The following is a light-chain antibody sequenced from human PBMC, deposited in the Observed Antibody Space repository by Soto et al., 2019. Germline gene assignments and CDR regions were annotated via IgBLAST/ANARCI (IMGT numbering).Light chain of an antibody. V-gene: IGKV1-5*01. CDR3: QHYQSYSQWT. Sequence: DIQMTQSPSTLSASIGDRVTITCRANESLGSWLAWYQQKPGKAPNLLISDASTLEGGVPSRFSGSGSGTEFTLTISSLQPDDFATYYCQHYQSYSQWTCGQGTKVEIK. J-gene: IGKJ1*01. CDR2: DAS. CDR1: ESLGSW.